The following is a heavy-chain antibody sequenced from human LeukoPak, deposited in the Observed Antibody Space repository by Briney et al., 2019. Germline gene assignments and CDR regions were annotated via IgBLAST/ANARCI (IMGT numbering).Heavy chain of an antibody. Sequence: PGGSLRLSCAASGFTLSTCAMSWVRQAPGKGLEWVSAISGSGGSTYYADSVRGRLTISRDNSKNTLYLQMNSLRAEDTAVYYCAKDTPPGRAVAGTPHYWGQGTLVTVSS. J-gene: IGHJ4*02. CDR3: AKDTPPGRAVAGTPHY. V-gene: IGHV3-23*01. D-gene: IGHD6-19*01. CDR1: GFTLSTCA. CDR2: ISGSGGST.